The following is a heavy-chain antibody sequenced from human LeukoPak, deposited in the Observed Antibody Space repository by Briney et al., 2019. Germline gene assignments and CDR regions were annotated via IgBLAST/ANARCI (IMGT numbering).Heavy chain of an antibody. CDR3: ARDYYDSSGSDAFDI. CDR2: IDPSDSYA. V-gene: IGHV5-10-1*01. J-gene: IGHJ3*02. CDR1: GXSFTNYW. Sequence: GESLKISFKGSGXSFTNYWISWVRQMPGKGLEWMGKIDPSDSYANYSPSFQGHVTISADKSITTAYLQWGSLKASDTAMYYCARDYYDSSGSDAFDIWGQGTMVTVYS. D-gene: IGHD3-22*01.